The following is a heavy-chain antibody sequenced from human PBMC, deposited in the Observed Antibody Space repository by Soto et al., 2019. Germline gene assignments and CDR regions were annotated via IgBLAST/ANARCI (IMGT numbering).Heavy chain of an antibody. Sequence: GASVKVSCKASGYTFTSYDINWVRQATGQGLEWMGWMNPNSGNTGYAQKFQGRVTMTRNTSISTAYMELNSLRAEDTAVYYCANEKAAAGDYYYAMDVWGQGTTVTVSS. CDR1: GYTFTSYD. CDR3: ANEKAAAGDYYYAMDV. CDR2: MNPNSGNT. J-gene: IGHJ6*02. V-gene: IGHV1-8*01. D-gene: IGHD6-13*01.